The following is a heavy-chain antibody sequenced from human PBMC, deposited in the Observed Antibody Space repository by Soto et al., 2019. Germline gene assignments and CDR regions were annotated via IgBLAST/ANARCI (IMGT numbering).Heavy chain of an antibody. CDR3: AREPSSGYDFWSGENWFDP. J-gene: IGHJ5*02. D-gene: IGHD3-3*01. V-gene: IGHV3-30-3*01. CDR1: GFTFSSYA. CDR2: ISYAGSNK. Sequence: QVQLVESGGGVVQPGRSLRLSCAASGFTFSSYAMHWVRQAPGKGLEWVAVISYAGSNKYYADSVKGRFTISRDNSKYTLYLQMNCLRAEDTAVYYCAREPSSGYDFWSGENWFDPWGQGTLVTVSS.